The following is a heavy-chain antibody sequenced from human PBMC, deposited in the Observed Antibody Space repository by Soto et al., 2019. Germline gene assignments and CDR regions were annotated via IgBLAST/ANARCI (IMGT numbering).Heavy chain of an antibody. CDR3: ARTYSSSSGYYFDY. Sequence: PSETLSLTCTVSGGSISSYYWSWIRQPAGKGLEWIGRIYTSGSTNYNPSLKSRVTMSVDTSKNQFSLKLRSVTAADTAVYYCARTYSSSSGYYFDYWGQGTLVTVS. J-gene: IGHJ4*02. D-gene: IGHD6-6*01. CDR1: GGSISSYY. V-gene: IGHV4-4*07. CDR2: IYTSGST.